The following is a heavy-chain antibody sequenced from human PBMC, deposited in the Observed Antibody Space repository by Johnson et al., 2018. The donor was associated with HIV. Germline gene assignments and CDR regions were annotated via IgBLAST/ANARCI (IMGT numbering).Heavy chain of an antibody. D-gene: IGHD2-15*01. CDR2: IWYDGSNK. CDR3: AGDMGTHAFDI. V-gene: IGHV3-33*08. J-gene: IGHJ3*02. Sequence: QVQLVESGGGVVQPGRSLRLSCAASGFTFSSYGMHWVRQAPGKGLEWVAVIWYDGSNKYYADSVKGRFTISRDNSNNTLYLQMNSLRAEDTAVYYCAGDMGTHAFDIWGQGTMVTVSS. CDR1: GFTFSSYG.